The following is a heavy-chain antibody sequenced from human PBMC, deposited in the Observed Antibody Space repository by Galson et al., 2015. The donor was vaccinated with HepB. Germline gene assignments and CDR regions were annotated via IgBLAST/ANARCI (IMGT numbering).Heavy chain of an antibody. CDR1: GGTFSSYA. CDR3: ARKLAPYDSSGYYFDY. V-gene: IGHV1-69*01. Sequence: KVSCKASGGTFSSYAISWVRQAPGQGLEWMGGIIPIFGTANYAQKFQGRVTITADESTSTAYMELSSLRSEDTAVYYCARKLAPYDSSGYYFDYWGQGTLVTISS. J-gene: IGHJ4*02. D-gene: IGHD3-22*01. CDR2: IIPIFGTA.